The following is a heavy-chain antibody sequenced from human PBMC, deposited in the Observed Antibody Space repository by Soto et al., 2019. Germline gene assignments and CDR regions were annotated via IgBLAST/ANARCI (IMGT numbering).Heavy chain of an antibody. D-gene: IGHD6-19*01. Sequence: GGSLRLSCAASGFTFSSYGMHWVRQAPGKGLERVAVIWYDGSNKYYADSVKGRFTISRDNSKNTLYLQMNSLRAEDTAVYYCAREKIAVAGSQFDYWGQGTLVTVSS. CDR2: IWYDGSNK. J-gene: IGHJ4*02. V-gene: IGHV3-33*01. CDR1: GFTFSSYG. CDR3: AREKIAVAGSQFDY.